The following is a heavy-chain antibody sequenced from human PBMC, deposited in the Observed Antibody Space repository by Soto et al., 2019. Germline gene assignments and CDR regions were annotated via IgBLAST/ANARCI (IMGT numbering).Heavy chain of an antibody. D-gene: IGHD1-26*01. CDR2: IIAHNGNT. CDR1: GYAFTTYG. Sequence: QVHLVQSGAEVKKPGASVKVSCKGSGYAFTTYGITWVRQAPGQGLEWMGWIIAHNGNTNYAQKLQGRVTVTRDTSPSTAYMERQSLCPDVTAVNHCARGSYGCYWGQGALATVSS. CDR3: ARGSYGCY. J-gene: IGHJ4*02. V-gene: IGHV1-18*01.